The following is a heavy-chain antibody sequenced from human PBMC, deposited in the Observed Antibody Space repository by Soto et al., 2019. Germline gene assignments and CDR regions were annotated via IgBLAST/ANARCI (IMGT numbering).Heavy chain of an antibody. CDR2: ISGSGGST. V-gene: IGHV3-23*01. CDR3: AKHRFGELYHFDY. Sequence: EVQLLESGGGVVQPGGSLRLSCAASGFTFSSYAMSWVRQAPGKGLEWVSAISGSGGSTYYADSVKGRFTISRDNSKNTLYLQMNSLRAEDTAVYYCAKHRFGELYHFDYWGQGTLVTVSS. D-gene: IGHD3-10*01. J-gene: IGHJ4*02. CDR1: GFTFSSYA.